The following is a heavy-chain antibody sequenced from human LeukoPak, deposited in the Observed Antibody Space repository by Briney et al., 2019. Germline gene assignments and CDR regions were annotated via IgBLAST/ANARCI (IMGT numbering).Heavy chain of an antibody. Sequence: ASVKVSCKASGGTFSSYAISWVRQAPGQGLERMGGIIPIFGTANYAQKFQGRVTITADESTSTAYMELSSLRSEDTAVYYCARGPGIQPSYGLRFLDYWGQGTLVTVSS. V-gene: IGHV1-69*13. CDR3: ARGPGIQPSYGLRFLDY. CDR2: IIPIFGTA. D-gene: IGHD1-26*01. J-gene: IGHJ4*02. CDR1: GGTFSSYA.